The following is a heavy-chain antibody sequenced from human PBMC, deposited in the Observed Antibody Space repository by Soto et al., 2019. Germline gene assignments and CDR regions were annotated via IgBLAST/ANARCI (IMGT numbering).Heavy chain of an antibody. J-gene: IGHJ3*02. D-gene: IGHD3-16*01. CDR3: ARVAYDAVDI. CDR2: ISSSRSYT. V-gene: IGHV3-11*05. Sequence: QVQLVESGGGLVKPGGSLRLSCAASGFTFSDYYMNWIRQAPGKGLEWVSYISSSRSYTNYADSVKGRFTISRDNAKNSLHLQMISLRAEDTAVYYCARVAYDAVDIWGQGTMVTVSS. CDR1: GFTFSDYY.